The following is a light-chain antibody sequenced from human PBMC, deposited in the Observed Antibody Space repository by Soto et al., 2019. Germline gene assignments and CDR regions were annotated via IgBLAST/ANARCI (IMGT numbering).Light chain of an antibody. CDR2: DTS. Sequence: QAVVTRETSMSVSPGGTVTRTCGSSTGTVTSGHYPYWFQQKPGQAPRTLIYDTSNKQSWTPARFSGSLLGGKAALTLSGAQPEDEADYYCLLPYSDAWVFGGGTQLTVL. CDR3: LLPYSDAWV. V-gene: IGLV7-46*01. J-gene: IGLJ3*02. CDR1: TGTVTSGHY.